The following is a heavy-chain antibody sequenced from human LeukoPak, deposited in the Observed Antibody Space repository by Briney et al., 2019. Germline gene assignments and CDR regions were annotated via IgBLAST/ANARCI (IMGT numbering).Heavy chain of an antibody. D-gene: IGHD2-2*01. V-gene: IGHV4-59*01. CDR1: GGSISSYY. Sequence: SETLSLTCTVSGGSISSYYWSWIRQPPGKGLEWIGYIYYSGSTNYNPSLKSRVTISVDTSKNQFSLKLSSVTAADTAVYYCARGGTYCSSTSCPQYYYYYGMDVWGQGTTVTVSS. CDR2: IYYSGST. J-gene: IGHJ6*02. CDR3: ARGGTYCSSTSCPQYYYYYGMDV.